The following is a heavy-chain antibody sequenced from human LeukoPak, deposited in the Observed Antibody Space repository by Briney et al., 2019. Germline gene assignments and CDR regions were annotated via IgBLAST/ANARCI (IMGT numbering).Heavy chain of an antibody. D-gene: IGHD3-3*01. Sequence: SVKVSCKASGGTFSSYAISWVRQAPGQGLEWMGGIIPILGTANYAQKFQGRVTITADESTSTAYMELSSLRSEDTAVYYCARSRWTIFGVVIKSLYYFDYWGQGTLVTVSS. CDR2: IIPILGTA. J-gene: IGHJ4*02. V-gene: IGHV1-69*01. CDR3: ARSRWTIFGVVIKSLYYFDY. CDR1: GGTFSSYA.